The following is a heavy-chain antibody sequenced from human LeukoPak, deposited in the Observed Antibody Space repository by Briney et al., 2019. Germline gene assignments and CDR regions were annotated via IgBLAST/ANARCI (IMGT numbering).Heavy chain of an antibody. V-gene: IGHV4-59*01. CDR3: ARGSGSGYDPLDY. Sequence: PSETLSLTCTVSGGSISSYYWSWIRQPPGKGLEWIGYIYYSGSTNYNPSLKSRVTISVDTSKNQFSLKLSSVTAADTAVYYCARGSGSGYDPLDYWGQGTLVTVSS. CDR1: GGSISSYY. CDR2: IYYSGST. J-gene: IGHJ4*02. D-gene: IGHD5-12*01.